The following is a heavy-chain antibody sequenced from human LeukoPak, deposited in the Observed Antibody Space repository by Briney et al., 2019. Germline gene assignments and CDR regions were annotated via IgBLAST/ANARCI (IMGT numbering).Heavy chain of an antibody. CDR1: GFTFSSYG. CDR3: ARERRDPGGYFDY. CDR2: IRYDGSNK. V-gene: IGHV3-30*02. D-gene: IGHD1-1*01. Sequence: GGSLRLSCAASGFTFSSYGMHWVRQAPGKGLEWVAFIRYDGSNKYYADSVKGRFTISRDNSKNTLYLQMNSLRAEDTAVYYCARERRDPGGYFDYWGQGTLVTVSS. J-gene: IGHJ4*02.